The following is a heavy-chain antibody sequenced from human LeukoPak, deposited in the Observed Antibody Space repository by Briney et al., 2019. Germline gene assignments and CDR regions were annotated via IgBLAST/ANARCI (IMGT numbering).Heavy chain of an antibody. J-gene: IGHJ3*02. CDR2: IYYSGST. D-gene: IGHD2/OR15-2a*01. CDR1: GGSISSSSYY. V-gene: IGHV4-39*01. Sequence: SETLSLTCTVSGGSISSSSYYWGWIRQPPGKGLEWIGSIYYSGSTYYNPSLKSRVTISVDTSKNQFSLKLSSVTAADTAVYYCARHFLDIWGQGTMVTVSS. CDR3: ARHFLDI.